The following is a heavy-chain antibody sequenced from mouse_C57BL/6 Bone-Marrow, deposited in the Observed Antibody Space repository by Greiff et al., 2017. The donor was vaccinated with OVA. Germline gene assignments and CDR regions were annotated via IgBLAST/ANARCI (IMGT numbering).Heavy chain of an antibody. D-gene: IGHD3-3*01. Sequence: EVQGVESGGGLVQPGGSLKLSCAASGFTFSDYYMYWVRQTPEKRLEWVAYISNGGGSTYYPDTVKGRFTISRDNAKNTLYLQMSRLKSEDTAMYYCARRGQFAMDYWGQGTSVTVSS. CDR1: GFTFSDYY. CDR3: ARRGQFAMDY. V-gene: IGHV5-12*01. J-gene: IGHJ4*01. CDR2: ISNGGGST.